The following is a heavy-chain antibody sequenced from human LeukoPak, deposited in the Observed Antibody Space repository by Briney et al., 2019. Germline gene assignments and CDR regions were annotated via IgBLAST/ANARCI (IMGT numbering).Heavy chain of an antibody. CDR2: IYYSGST. J-gene: IGHJ3*02. Sequence: PSETLSLTCTVSGGSISSYYWGWIRQPPGKGLEWIGSIYYSGSTNYNPSLKSRVTISVDTSKNQLSLKLSSVTAADTAVFYCARVRGYSYGSDAFDIWGQGTVVTVSS. V-gene: IGHV4-59*01. CDR1: GGSISSYY. D-gene: IGHD5-18*01. CDR3: ARVRGYSYGSDAFDI.